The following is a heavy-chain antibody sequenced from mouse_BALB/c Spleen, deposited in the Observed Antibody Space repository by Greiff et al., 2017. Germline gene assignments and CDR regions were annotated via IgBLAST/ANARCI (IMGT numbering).Heavy chain of an antibody. CDR1: GYTFTSYW. CDR2: ISPGSGST. CDR3: ASCYYRYDGYWYFDV. Sequence: DLVKPGASVKLSCKASGYTFTSYWINWIKQRPGQGLEWIGRISPGSGSTYYNEMFKGKATLTVDTSSSTAYIQLSSLSSEDSAVYFCASCYYRYDGYWYFDVWGEGTTVTVSS. J-gene: IGHJ1*01. D-gene: IGHD2-14*01. V-gene: IGHV1S41*01.